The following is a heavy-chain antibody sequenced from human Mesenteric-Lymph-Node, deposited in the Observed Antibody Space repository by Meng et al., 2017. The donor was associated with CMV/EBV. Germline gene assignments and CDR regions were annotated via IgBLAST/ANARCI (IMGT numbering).Heavy chain of an antibody. J-gene: IGHJ4*02. CDR3: ARVGVGGSYEAY. Sequence: ASVKVSCKASGYTFTGYYMHWVRQAPGQGLGWMGWINPNSGGTNYAQKFQGRVTMTRDTSISTAYMELSRLRSDDTAVYYCARVGVGGSYEAYWGQGTLVTVSS. CDR1: GYTFTGYY. CDR2: INPNSGGT. D-gene: IGHD1-26*01. V-gene: IGHV1-2*02.